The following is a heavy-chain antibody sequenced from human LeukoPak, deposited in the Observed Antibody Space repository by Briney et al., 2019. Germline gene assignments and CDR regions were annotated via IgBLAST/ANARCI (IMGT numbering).Heavy chain of an antibody. J-gene: IGHJ4*02. CDR3: ARESDSSGRGY. CDR2: ISSNGGST. D-gene: IGHD6-19*01. V-gene: IGHV3-64*01. Sequence: GGSLRLSCAASGFTFSSYAMHWVRQAPGKGLEYVSAISSNGGSTYYANSVKGRFTISRDNSKNTLYLQMGSLRAEDMAVYYCARESDSSGRGYWGQGTLVTVSS. CDR1: GFTFSSYA.